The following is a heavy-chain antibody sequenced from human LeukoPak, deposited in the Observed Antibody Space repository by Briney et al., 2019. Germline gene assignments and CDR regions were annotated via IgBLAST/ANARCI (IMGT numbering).Heavy chain of an antibody. D-gene: IGHD3-10*01. V-gene: IGHV5-51*01. Sequence: GESLKISCKGSGYSFTSYWIGWVRQMPGKGLEWMGIIYPGDSYTRYSASFQGQVTISADKSISTAYLPGSSLKASDTAVYYCARVGSYTVPDWGQGTLVTVSS. J-gene: IGHJ4*02. CDR2: IYPGDSYT. CDR3: ARVGSYTVPD. CDR1: GYSFTSYW.